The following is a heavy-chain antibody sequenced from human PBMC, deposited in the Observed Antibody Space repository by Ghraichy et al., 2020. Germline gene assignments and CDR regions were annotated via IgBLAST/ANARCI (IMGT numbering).Heavy chain of an antibody. CDR3: SRGINGWYFDL. CDR2: IYSGGAT. CDR1: GFTVNSNY. V-gene: IGHV3-53*01. J-gene: IGHJ2*01. Sequence: GGSLRLSCAASGFTVNSNYMYWVRQAPGKGLEWVSAIYSGGATYYTASVRGRFTISRDNSKNTVYLQMNGLSAEDTAVYYCSRGINGWYFDLWGRGTLVTVSS.